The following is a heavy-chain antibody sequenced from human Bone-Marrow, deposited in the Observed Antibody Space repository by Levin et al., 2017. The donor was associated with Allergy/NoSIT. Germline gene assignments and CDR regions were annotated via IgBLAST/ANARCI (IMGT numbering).Heavy chain of an antibody. D-gene: IGHD3-3*01. Sequence: SETLSLTCSVSGPSISNTYYWGWIRQSSGKGLEWIGSIYNSVSTFYNPSLKSRVTISIDTSQNQFYLKLRSVTAADTAVYYCARNFSETISGVLFSRHTFDYWGLGTLVTVSS. V-gene: IGHV4-38-2*02. CDR1: GPSISNTYY. CDR2: IYNSVST. J-gene: IGHJ4*02. CDR3: ARNFSETISGVLFSRHTFDY.